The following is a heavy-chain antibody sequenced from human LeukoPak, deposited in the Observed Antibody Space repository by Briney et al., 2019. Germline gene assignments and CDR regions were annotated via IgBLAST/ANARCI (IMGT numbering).Heavy chain of an antibody. D-gene: IGHD2-2*01. J-gene: IGHJ4*02. CDR1: GFTFSSYA. CDR3: AKDLGYTSCLDY. Sequence: GGSLRLSCVASGFTFSSYAMSWVRQAPGKGLEWVSAISGSGGSTYYADSVKGRFTISRDNSKNTLYLQMNSLRAEDTAVYYCAKDLGYTSCLDYWGQGTLVTVSS. V-gene: IGHV3-23*01. CDR2: ISGSGGST.